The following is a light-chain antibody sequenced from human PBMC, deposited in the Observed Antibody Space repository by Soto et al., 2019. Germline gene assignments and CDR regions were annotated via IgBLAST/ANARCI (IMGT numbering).Light chain of an antibody. Sequence: QSALTQPASVSGSPGQSITISCTGSSSDVGGYDYVSWYQQHPGKAPKLIIYDVNNRPSGVSNRFSGSKSANTASLTISGRQAEDGADYYCSSYSSSSTLFGGGTKVTVL. CDR3: SSYSSSSTL. V-gene: IGLV2-14*01. CDR1: SSDVGGYDY. J-gene: IGLJ2*01. CDR2: DVN.